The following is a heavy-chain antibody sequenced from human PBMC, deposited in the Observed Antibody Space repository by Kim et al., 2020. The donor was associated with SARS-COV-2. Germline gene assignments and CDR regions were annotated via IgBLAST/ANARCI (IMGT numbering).Heavy chain of an antibody. D-gene: IGHD2-15*01. CDR1: GDTFSSYA. CDR3: AKGVVVAATRRLALDI. V-gene: IGHV3-23*01. CDR2: ISGSGGST. Sequence: GGSLRLSCAASGDTFSSYAMSWVRQAPGKGLEWVSAISGSGGSTYYADPVKGRFTISRDNSKNTLHLQMNSLRAEYTAVYYCAKGVVVAATRRLALDIWGQGTMVTVSS. J-gene: IGHJ3*02.